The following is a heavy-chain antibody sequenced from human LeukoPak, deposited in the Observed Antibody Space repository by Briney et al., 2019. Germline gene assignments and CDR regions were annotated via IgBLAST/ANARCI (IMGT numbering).Heavy chain of an antibody. Sequence: PSETLSLTCAVYGGSFSGYYWSWIRQPPGKGLEWIGEINHSGSTNYNPSLKSRVTISVDTSKNRFSLKLSSVTAADTAVYYCARELTLWSGYRNALDIWGQGTMVTVSS. CDR3: ARELTLWSGYRNALDI. J-gene: IGHJ3*02. CDR2: INHSGST. V-gene: IGHV4-34*01. D-gene: IGHD3-3*01. CDR1: GGSFSGYY.